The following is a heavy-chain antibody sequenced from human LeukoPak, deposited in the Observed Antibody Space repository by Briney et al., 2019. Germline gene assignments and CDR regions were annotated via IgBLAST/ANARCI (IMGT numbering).Heavy chain of an antibody. D-gene: IGHD4-17*01. V-gene: IGHV3-21*01. CDR3: ARGVTTDAFDI. J-gene: IGHJ3*02. CDR1: GFPFNSYS. Sequence: GSLRPPCAASGFPFNSYSMNWVRQAPGKGLEWVSSISSSSSYIYYADSVKGRFTISRDNAKNSLYLQMNSLRAEDTAVYYCARGVTTDAFDIWGQGTMVTVSS. CDR2: ISSSSSYI.